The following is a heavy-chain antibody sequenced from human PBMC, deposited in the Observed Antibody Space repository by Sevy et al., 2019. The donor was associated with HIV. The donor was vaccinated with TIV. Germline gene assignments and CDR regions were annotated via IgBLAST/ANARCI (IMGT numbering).Heavy chain of an antibody. V-gene: IGHV3-66*01. CDR1: GFTVSSDY. CDR3: ARESSSTWQAGYYGLAV. Sequence: GGSLRLSCAASGFTVSSDYMTWVRQAPGKGLEWVSVFFSGGTTYYADSVKGRFTISRDNSKNTIYLQMNSLRAEDTATYYCARESSSTWQAGYYGLAVLGQGTAVTVSS. D-gene: IGHD6-13*01. J-gene: IGHJ6*02. CDR2: FFSGGTT.